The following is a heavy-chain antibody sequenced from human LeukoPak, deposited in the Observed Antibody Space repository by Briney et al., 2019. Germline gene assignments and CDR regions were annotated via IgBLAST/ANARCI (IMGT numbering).Heavy chain of an antibody. D-gene: IGHD3-10*01. J-gene: IGHJ4*02. CDR1: GFTFSSYA. CDR3: ARSLMGEGFDY. V-gene: IGHV3-30*04. Sequence: GGSLRLSCAASGFTFSSYAMLWVRQAPGKGLEWVAVISYDGSNKYYADSVKGRFTISRDNSKNTLYLQMNSLRAEDTAVYYCARSLMGEGFDYWGQGTLVTVSS. CDR2: ISYDGSNK.